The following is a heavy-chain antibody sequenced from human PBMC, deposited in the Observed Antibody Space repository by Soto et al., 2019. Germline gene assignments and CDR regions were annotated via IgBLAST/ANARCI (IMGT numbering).Heavy chain of an antibody. Sequence: PSETLSLTCTVSGGSISSSSHHWGWIRQPPGKGLEWIGSIYHSGTTYYNPPLKSRVTISVDTSKNQFSLRLSSVTAADTAVYYCARHPRTGYHQFWSQGTLVTVSS. CDR3: ARHPRTGYHQF. CDR2: IYHSGTT. V-gene: IGHV4-39*01. CDR1: GGSISSSSHH. D-gene: IGHD3-9*01. J-gene: IGHJ4*02.